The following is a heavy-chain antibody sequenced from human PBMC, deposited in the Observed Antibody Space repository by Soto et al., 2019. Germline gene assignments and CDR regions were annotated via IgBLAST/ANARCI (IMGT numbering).Heavy chain of an antibody. CDR1: GFTVSSNY. CDR2: IYSGGST. J-gene: IGHJ1*01. CDR3: ARDPPLSKYCSGGSCLEYFQH. V-gene: IGHV3-66*01. Sequence: GGSLGLSCAASGFTVSSNYMSWVRQAPGKGLEWVSVIYSGGSTYHADSVKGRFTISRDNSKNTLYLQMNSLRAEDTAVYYCARDPPLSKYCSGGSCLEYFQHWGQGTLVTVSS. D-gene: IGHD2-15*01.